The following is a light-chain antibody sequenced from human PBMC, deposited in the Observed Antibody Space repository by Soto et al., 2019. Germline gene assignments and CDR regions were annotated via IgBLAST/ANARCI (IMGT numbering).Light chain of an antibody. CDR2: GAS. CDR3: QQYNDWPRT. J-gene: IGKJ1*01. Sequence: EIVLTQSPATRRVCPGERATLSSRASQSVGTYFAWYQQKPGQAPRLLIHGASTRATGFPGRFSGSGSGTESTLTISILQSEDFAVYYCQQYNDWPRTCGQGTKG. CDR1: QSVGTY. V-gene: IGKV3-15*01.